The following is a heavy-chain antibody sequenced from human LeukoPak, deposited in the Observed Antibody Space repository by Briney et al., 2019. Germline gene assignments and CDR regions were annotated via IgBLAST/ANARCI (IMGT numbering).Heavy chain of an antibody. CDR2: IKPDGSTT. Sequence: GGSQRLSCAASGFTFSNYWMHWVRQIPGKGLVWVARIKPDGSTTAYADSVRGRFTISRDNAKNAPYLQMNSLRAEDTAVYFCARDPPTGRTKLDYWGQGTLVTVSS. V-gene: IGHV3-74*01. D-gene: IGHD1-1*01. CDR1: GFTFSNYW. J-gene: IGHJ4*02. CDR3: ARDPPTGRTKLDY.